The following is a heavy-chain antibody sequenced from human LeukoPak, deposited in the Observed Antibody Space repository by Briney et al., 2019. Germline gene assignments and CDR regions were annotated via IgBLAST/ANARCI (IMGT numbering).Heavy chain of an antibody. CDR1: GGPISGSVT. D-gene: IGHD6-19*01. V-gene: IGHV4-39*07. Sequence: SETLSLTCTVSGGPISGSVTWGWVRQPPGKGLDWIGNVHYDGRTAPNPSLKRRVTPSIDTSTNQLSLKLNSVTATDTALYYCARVVTAAGLDLWGRGILVTISS. CDR3: ARVVTAAGLDL. J-gene: IGHJ5*02. CDR2: VHYDGRT.